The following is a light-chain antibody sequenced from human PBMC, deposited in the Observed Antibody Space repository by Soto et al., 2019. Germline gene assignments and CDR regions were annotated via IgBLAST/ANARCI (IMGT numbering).Light chain of an antibody. Sequence: DIQMTQSPSSLSASVGDRVTITCRASQSISSYLNWYQQKPGKAPKLLIYAASSLQSGVPSRSSGSGSGTDFTLTISCLQSEDFATYYCQHYNSYPPTFGQGTKVDIK. CDR1: QSISSY. CDR2: AAS. J-gene: IGKJ1*01. V-gene: IGKV1-39*01. CDR3: QHYNSYPPT.